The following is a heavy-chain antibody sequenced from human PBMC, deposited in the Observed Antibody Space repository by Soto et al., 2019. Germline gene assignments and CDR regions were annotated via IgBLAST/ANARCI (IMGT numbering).Heavy chain of an antibody. Sequence: GGSLRLSCAASGFTFSIYSMNWVRHAPGKGLEWVSSISSSSSYIYYADSVKGRFTISRDNAKNSLYLQMNSLRAEDTAVYYCARDALPIREAFDIWGQGTMVTVSS. D-gene: IGHD1-26*01. V-gene: IGHV3-21*01. CDR3: ARDALPIREAFDI. J-gene: IGHJ3*02. CDR1: GFTFSIYS. CDR2: ISSSSSYI.